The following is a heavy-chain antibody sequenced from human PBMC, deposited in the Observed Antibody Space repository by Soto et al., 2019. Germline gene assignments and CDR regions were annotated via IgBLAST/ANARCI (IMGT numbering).Heavy chain of an antibody. CDR3: ARQSGGYYYYGMDV. J-gene: IGHJ6*02. D-gene: IGHD1-26*01. Sequence: QVQLQESGPGLVKPSETLSLTCTVSGGSISDYYWSWIRQPPGKGLEWIGYIYYSGTTNYSPSLKGRVTISVDTSKNQFSLKLSSVTAADSAIYYCARQSGGYYYYGMDVWGQGTTVTVSS. V-gene: IGHV4-59*08. CDR2: IYYSGTT. CDR1: GGSISDYY.